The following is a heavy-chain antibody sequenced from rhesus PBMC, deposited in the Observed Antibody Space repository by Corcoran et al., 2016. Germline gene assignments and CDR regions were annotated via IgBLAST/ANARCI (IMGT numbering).Heavy chain of an antibody. J-gene: IGHJ5-2*02. V-gene: IGHV4S6*01. Sequence: QVQLQESGPGLVKPSETLPLTCAVSGASISSTYWTWIRQPPGKGLEWCGFINGVSETTNYSPSLKNRVTISKDASKNQFSLNLSYVTAADTAVYYCARSLKPFDNSFDVWGRGVLVTVSS. CDR2: INGVSETT. CDR3: ARSLKPFDNSFDV. CDR1: GASISSTY.